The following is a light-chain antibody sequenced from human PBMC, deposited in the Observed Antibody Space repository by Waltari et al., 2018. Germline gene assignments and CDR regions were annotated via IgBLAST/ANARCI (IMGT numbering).Light chain of an antibody. CDR2: GNS. CDR3: QSYDSSLSGGV. V-gene: IGLV1-40*01. Sequence: QSVLTQPPSVSGAPGPRVTISCTGSSSNIAAVYDVHWYQQLPGTAPKLLIYGNSNRPSGVPDRFSGSKSGTSASLAITGLQAEDEADYYCQSYDSSLSGGVFGGGTKLTVL. CDR1: SSNIAAVYD. J-gene: IGLJ2*01.